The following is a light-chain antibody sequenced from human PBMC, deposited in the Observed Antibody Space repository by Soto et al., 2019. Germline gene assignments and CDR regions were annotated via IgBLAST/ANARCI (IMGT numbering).Light chain of an antibody. CDR3: QQLIL. Sequence: DIQLTQSPSSLSASEGDRVTFTCQASQGVRNYLNWYQQKSGQAPKLLIHDASTLQSGVPSRFSGSGSGTEFTLTISSLQPEDFATYYCQQLILFGQGTKVDIK. V-gene: IGKV1-9*01. CDR1: QGVRNY. J-gene: IGKJ1*01. CDR2: DAS.